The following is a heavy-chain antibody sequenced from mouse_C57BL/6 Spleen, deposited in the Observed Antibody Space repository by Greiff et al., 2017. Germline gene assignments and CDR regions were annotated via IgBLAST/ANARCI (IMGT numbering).Heavy chain of an antibody. CDR2: IRNKANGYTT. Sequence: EVKLVESGGGLVQPGGSLSLSCAASGFTFTDYYMSWVRQPPGKALEWLGFIRNKANGYTTEYSASVKGRFTISRDNSQSILYLQMNALRAEDSATYYCARWGLYSSYAMYYCGQEKSVTASS. D-gene: IGHD2-5*01. V-gene: IGHV7-3*01. CDR1: GFTFTDYY. CDR3: ARWGLYSSYAMYY. J-gene: IGHJ4*01.